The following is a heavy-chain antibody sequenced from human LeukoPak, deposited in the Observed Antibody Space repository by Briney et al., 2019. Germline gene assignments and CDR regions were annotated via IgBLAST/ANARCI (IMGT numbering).Heavy chain of an antibody. D-gene: IGHD3-22*01. CDR3: ARAYYDSSGSDYFQH. J-gene: IGHJ1*01. Sequence: ASVKVSCKASGYTFTNYGISWVRQAPGQGLEWMGWISAYNGSANCAQKLQDRVTMTTDTSTSTAYMELRSLRSDDTAVYYCARAYYDSSGSDYFQHWGQGTLVTVSS. V-gene: IGHV1-18*01. CDR2: ISAYNGSA. CDR1: GYTFTNYG.